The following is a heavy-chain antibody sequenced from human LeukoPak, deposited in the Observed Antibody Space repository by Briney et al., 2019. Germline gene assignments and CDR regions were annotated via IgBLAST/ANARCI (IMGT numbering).Heavy chain of an antibody. D-gene: IGHD3-10*01. CDR1: GFTFSSYG. CDR2: ISYDGSNK. V-gene: IGHV3-30*18. CDR3: AKDKFGGKGVFTLAEYFQH. Sequence: GRSLRLSCAASGFTFSSYGMHWVRQAPGKGLEWVAVISYDGSNKYYADSVKGRFTISRDNSKNTLYLQMNSLRAEDTAVYYCAKDKFGGKGVFTLAEYFQHWGQGTLVTVSS. J-gene: IGHJ1*01.